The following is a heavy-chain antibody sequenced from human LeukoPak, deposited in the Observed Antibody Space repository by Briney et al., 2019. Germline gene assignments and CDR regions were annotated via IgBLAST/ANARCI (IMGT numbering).Heavy chain of an antibody. CDR3: ARTNYYDSSGYYLGY. V-gene: IGHV1-2*02. D-gene: IGHD3-22*01. CDR2: MNPNSGGT. CDR1: GYTLTGHS. J-gene: IGHJ4*02. Sequence: ASVKVSCKASGYTLTGHSMHWVRQAPGQGLEWMGWMNPNSGGTKYTRKFQGRVTMTRDTSISTAYMELSRLRSDDTAVYYCARTNYYDSSGYYLGYWGQGTLVTVSS.